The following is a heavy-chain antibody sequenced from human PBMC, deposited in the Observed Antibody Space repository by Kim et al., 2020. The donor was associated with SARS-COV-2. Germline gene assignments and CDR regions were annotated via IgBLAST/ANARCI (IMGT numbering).Heavy chain of an antibody. CDR3: AKDHGDCTNGVCTPFYYGMDV. CDR1: GFTFSSYA. CDR2: ISGSGGST. V-gene: IGHV3-23*01. D-gene: IGHD2-8*01. Sequence: GGSLRLSCAASGFTFSSYAMSWVRQAPGKGLEWVSAISGSGGSTYYADSVKGRFTISRDNSKNTLYLQMNSLRAEDTAVYYCAKDHGDCTNGVCTPFYYGMDVWGQGTTVTVSS. J-gene: IGHJ6*02.